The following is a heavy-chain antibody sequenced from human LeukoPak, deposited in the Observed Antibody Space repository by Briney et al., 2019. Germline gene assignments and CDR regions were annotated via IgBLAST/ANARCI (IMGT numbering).Heavy chain of an antibody. CDR1: GGSISSYY. D-gene: IGHD3-9*01. Sequence: PSETLSLTCTVSGGSISSYYWSWIRQPPGKGLEWIGYIYYSGSTNYNPSLKSRVTISVDTSKNQFSLKLSSVTAADTAVYYCASHAQYYDILTGYYASPRGYFDYWGQGTLVTVSS. V-gene: IGHV4-59*08. CDR2: IYYSGST. J-gene: IGHJ4*02. CDR3: ASHAQYYDILTGYYASPRGYFDY.